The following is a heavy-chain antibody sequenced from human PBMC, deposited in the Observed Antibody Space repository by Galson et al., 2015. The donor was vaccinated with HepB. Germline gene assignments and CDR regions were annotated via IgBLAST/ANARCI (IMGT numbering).Heavy chain of an antibody. J-gene: IGHJ4*02. V-gene: IGHV3-30*18. CDR3: AKDGARIAAAVPTRYYFDY. Sequence: SLRLSCAASGFTFSSYGMHWVRQAPGKGLEWVAVISYDGSNKYYADSVKGRFTISRDNSKNTLYLQMNSLRTEDTAVYYRAKDGARIAAAVPTRYYFDYWGQGALVTVSS. CDR2: ISYDGSNK. CDR1: GFTFSSYG. D-gene: IGHD6-13*01.